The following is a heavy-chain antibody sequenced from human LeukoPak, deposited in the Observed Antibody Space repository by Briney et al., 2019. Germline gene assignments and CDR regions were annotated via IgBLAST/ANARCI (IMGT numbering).Heavy chain of an antibody. CDR1: GFTFSSYS. CDR2: ISGSSSYI. V-gene: IGHV3-21*01. Sequence: PGGSLRLSCAASGFTFSSYSMNWVRQAPGKGLEWVSSISGSSSYIYYADSVKGRFTISGDNAKNSLYLQMNSLRAEDTAVYYCAREDYGSGSYQEHYYYYYMDVWGKGTTVTVSS. D-gene: IGHD3-10*01. J-gene: IGHJ6*03. CDR3: AREDYGSGSYQEHYYYYYMDV.